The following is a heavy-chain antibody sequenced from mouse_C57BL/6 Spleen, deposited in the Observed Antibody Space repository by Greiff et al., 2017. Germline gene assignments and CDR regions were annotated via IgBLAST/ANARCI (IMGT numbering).Heavy chain of an antibody. D-gene: IGHD4-1*01. CDR2: INPNNGGT. V-gene: IGHV1-26*01. J-gene: IGHJ2*01. Sequence: EVQLQQSGPELVKPGASVKISCKASGYTFTDYYMNWVKQSHGKSLEWIGDINPNNGGTSYNQKFKGKATLTVDKSSSTAYMELRSLTSEDSAVYYCARAAGTLYFDYWGEGTTLTVSS. CDR1: GYTFTDYY. CDR3: ARAAGTLYFDY.